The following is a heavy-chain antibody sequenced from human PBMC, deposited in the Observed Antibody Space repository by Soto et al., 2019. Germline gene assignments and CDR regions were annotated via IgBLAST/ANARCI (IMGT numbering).Heavy chain of an antibody. CDR2: INHSGST. CDR3: ARFRRYSSSWFDP. D-gene: IGHD6-13*01. Sequence: SETLSLTCAVYGGPFSGYYWSWIRQPPGKGLEWIGEINHSGSTNYNPSLKSRVTISVDTSKNQFSLKLSSVTAADTAVYYCARFRRYSSSWFDPWGQGTLVTVSS. CDR1: GGPFSGYY. J-gene: IGHJ5*02. V-gene: IGHV4-34*01.